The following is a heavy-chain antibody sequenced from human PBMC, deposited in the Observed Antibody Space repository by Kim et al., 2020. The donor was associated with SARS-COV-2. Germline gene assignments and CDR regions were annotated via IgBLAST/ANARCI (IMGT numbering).Heavy chain of an antibody. CDR1: GFTFSSYS. CDR2: ISSSSSYI. J-gene: IGHJ6*02. CDR3: ARSSYDFWSRDYYGMDV. V-gene: IGHV3-21*01. Sequence: GGSLRLSCAASGFTFSSYSMNWVRQAPGKGLEWVSSISSSSSYIYYADSVKGRFTISRDNAKNSLYLQMNSLRAEDTAVYYCARSSYDFWSRDYYGMDVWGQGTTVTVSS. D-gene: IGHD3-3*01.